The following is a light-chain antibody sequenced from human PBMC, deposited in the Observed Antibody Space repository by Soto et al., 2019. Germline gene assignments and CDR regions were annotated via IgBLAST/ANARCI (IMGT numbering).Light chain of an antibody. CDR3: QQLNSYSIFA. V-gene: IGKV1-9*01. Sequence: DIQLTQSPSFLSASVGDRVTITCRASQGISSYLAWYQQKTGKAPKLLIYGASTLQSGVPSRFGDSGSGTEFPLPISSLQPEDFATYYCQQLNSYSIFAFGPGTKVDIK. J-gene: IGKJ3*01. CDR1: QGISSY. CDR2: GAS.